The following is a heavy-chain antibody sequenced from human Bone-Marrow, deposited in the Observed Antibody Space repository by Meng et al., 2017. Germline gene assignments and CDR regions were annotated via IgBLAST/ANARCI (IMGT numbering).Heavy chain of an antibody. Sequence: ASVKVSCKASGYTFTSYGISWVRQAPGQGLEWMGWISAYNGNTNYAQKLQGRVTMTTDTSTSTAYMELRSLRSDDTAVYYCARAFPMYYYDSSGYYGPKTPHDYWGQGTLVTVSS. CDR2: ISAYNGNT. CDR1: GYTFTSYG. D-gene: IGHD3-22*01. CDR3: ARAFPMYYYDSSGYYGPKTPHDY. V-gene: IGHV1-18*01. J-gene: IGHJ4*02.